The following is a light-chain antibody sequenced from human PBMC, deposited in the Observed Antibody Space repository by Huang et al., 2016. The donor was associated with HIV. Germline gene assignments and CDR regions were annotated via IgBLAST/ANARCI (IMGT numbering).Light chain of an antibody. CDR2: GAA. CDR3: QQYGSSPPIT. J-gene: IGKJ5*01. CDR1: QSVSSSY. Sequence: ELVLTQSPGTLSLSPGERATLSCRASQSVSSSYLAWYQQKPGQAPRRLNYGAASRATGIPDRFSGSGSGKDFTLTISRLEPEDFAVYYCQQYGSSPPITFGQGTRLEIK. V-gene: IGKV3-20*01.